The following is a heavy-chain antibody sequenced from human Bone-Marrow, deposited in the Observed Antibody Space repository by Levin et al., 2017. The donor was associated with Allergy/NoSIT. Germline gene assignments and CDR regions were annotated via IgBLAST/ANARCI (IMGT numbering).Heavy chain of an antibody. CDR3: ARERYCSGGSCSADFDY. Sequence: NSSETLSLTCAISGGSITSNNWWSWVRQPPGKRLEWIGEIYHTGRNNYNPSLKSRITISVDKSNNQFSLNLRSVTAADTAIYYCARERYCSGGSCSADFDYWGQGTLVSVSS. CDR1: GGSITSNNW. CDR2: IYHTGRN. D-gene: IGHD2-15*01. V-gene: IGHV4-4*02. J-gene: IGHJ4*02.